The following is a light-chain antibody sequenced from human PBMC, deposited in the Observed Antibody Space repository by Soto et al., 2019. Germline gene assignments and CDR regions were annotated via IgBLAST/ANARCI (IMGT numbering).Light chain of an antibody. Sequence: ESMLTQSPGTLSLSPGERATLSCRASQSVDSRFLTWYQQKPGQTPRLIIYGTSIRATGIPDRFSGSGSGTDFTLIISRVEPEDSAVYYCLQFGTSPPAFTFGQGTKLEI. CDR1: QSVDSRF. CDR3: LQFGTSPPAFT. CDR2: GTS. J-gene: IGKJ2*01. V-gene: IGKV3-20*01.